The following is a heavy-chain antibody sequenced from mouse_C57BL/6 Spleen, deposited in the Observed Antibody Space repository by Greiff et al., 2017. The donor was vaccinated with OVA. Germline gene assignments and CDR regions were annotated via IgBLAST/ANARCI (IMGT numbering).Heavy chain of an antibody. V-gene: IGHV1-54*01. Sequence: QVQLQQSGAELVRPGTSVKVSCKASGYAFTNYLIEWVKQRPGQGLEWIGVISPGSGGTYYTEMFKGQATLTADRSSSTVNMQLSRLTSEDSAVYFCEREVNTAVVPYYCDYWGKGTTLTVSS. D-gene: IGHD1-2*01. CDR2: ISPGSGGT. J-gene: IGHJ2*01. CDR3: EREVNTAVVPYYCDY. CDR1: GYAFTNYL.